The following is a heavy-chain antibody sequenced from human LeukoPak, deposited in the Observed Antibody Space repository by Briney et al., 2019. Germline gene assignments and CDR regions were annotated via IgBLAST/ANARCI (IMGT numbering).Heavy chain of an antibody. D-gene: IGHD6-13*01. V-gene: IGHV4-61*02. J-gene: IGHJ5*02. CDR1: GGSISSGSYY. CDR2: IYTSGST. Sequence: SETLSLTCTVSGGSISSGSYYWSWIRQPVGKGLEWIGRIYTSGSTNYNPSLKSRVSISVDTSKNQFSLKLSSVTAADTAVYYCASSARMYSGHKNWFDPWGQGTLVTVSS. CDR3: ASSARMYSGHKNWFDP.